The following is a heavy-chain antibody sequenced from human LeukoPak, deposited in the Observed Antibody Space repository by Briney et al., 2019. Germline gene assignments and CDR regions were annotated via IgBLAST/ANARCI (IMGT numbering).Heavy chain of an antibody. Sequence: GGSLRLSWAASGFTFSTYWMHWVRQAPGEGLQWVSVIYSGGNTYYADTVKGRFTISRDNSKNTLYLQMNSLRAEDTAVYHCAKEIYYDSTGPQYWGQGTLVTVSS. CDR3: AKEIYYDSTGPQY. V-gene: IGHV3-53*01. J-gene: IGHJ4*02. CDR2: IYSGGNT. D-gene: IGHD3-22*01. CDR1: GFTFSTYW.